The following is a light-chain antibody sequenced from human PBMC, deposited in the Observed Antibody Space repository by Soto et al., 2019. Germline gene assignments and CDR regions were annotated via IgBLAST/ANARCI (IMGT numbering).Light chain of an antibody. CDR1: QTINNW. CDR3: QQCNTYST. J-gene: IGKJ1*01. CDR2: QTS. Sequence: DIQMTQSPSILSASVGDRVTITCRASQTINNWLAWYQQKPGRAPNLLIYQTSNLESGVPSRFSGSGSGTEFTLTISSLQPDDFATYYCQQCNTYSTFGQGTTVEIK. V-gene: IGKV1-5*03.